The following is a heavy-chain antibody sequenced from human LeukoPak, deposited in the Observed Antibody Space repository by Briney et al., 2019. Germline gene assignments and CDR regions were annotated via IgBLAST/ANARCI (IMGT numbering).Heavy chain of an antibody. CDR1: GFTFRKYY. Sequence: PGGSLRLSCAASGFTFRKYYMHWLRQAPGKGLVWVSRINSDGSSTTYAYSVRGRFTVYRDNVKNTLYLQMNSLKVEDTAMYYCTRVFVGDEYSSSGYWGQGTLVTVSS. CDR2: INSDGSST. CDR3: TRVFVGDEYSSSGY. J-gene: IGHJ4*02. D-gene: IGHD6-13*01. V-gene: IGHV3-74*03.